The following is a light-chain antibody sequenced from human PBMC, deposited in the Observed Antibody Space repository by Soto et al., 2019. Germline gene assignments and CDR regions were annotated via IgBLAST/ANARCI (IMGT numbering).Light chain of an antibody. CDR1: SSDVGGYNY. V-gene: IGLV2-8*01. CDR3: NSYTSSSTQV. J-gene: IGLJ1*01. CDR2: EVS. Sequence: QSVLTQPPSASGSPGQSVTISCTGTSSDVGGYNYVSWYQQHPGKAPKLMIYEVSKRPSGVPDRFSGSKSGNTASLTVSGLQAEDEADYYCNSYTSSSTQVFGTGTKVTVL.